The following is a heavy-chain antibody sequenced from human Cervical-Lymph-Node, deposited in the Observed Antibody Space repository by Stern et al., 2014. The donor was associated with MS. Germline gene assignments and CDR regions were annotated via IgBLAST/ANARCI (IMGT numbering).Heavy chain of an antibody. D-gene: IGHD6-19*01. J-gene: IGHJ6*01. Sequence: EVQLVESGGGLVQPGGSLRLPCAASGFNFNDFAMTWVRQAPGKGLEWVSSISGSVGNTFYAESVKGRFTISRDNSKSTLWLQMSSLGPEDTAIYYCAKGKTVTGTGYGIDVWGQGTTVIVSS. CDR2: ISGSVGNT. V-gene: IGHV3-23*04. CDR1: GFNFNDFA. CDR3: AKGKTVTGTGYGIDV.